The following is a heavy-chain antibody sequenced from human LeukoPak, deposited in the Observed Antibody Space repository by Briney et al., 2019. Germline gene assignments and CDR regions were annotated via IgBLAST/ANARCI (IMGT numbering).Heavy chain of an antibody. CDR3: ATDRGFASFDY. V-gene: IGHV3-21*01. Sequence: AGGSLRLSCAASGFTFSSYSMNWVRQAPGKGLEWVSSISSSSSYIYYADSVKGRFTISRDNGKNSLYLQLNSLRAEDTAVYYCATDRGFASFDYWGQGTLVTVSS. J-gene: IGHJ4*02. CDR1: GFTFSSYS. CDR2: ISSSSSYI. D-gene: IGHD3-3*01.